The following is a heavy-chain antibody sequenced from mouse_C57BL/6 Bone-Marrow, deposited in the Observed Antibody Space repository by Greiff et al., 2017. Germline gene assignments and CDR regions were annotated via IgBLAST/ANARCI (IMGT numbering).Heavy chain of an antibody. CDR2: ISSGGSYT. V-gene: IGHV5-6*01. CDR3: ARQEWYFDV. CDR1: GFTFSSYG. Sequence: EVNLVESGGDLVKPGGSLKLSCAASGFTFSSYGMSWVRQTPDKRLEWVATISSGGSYTNYPDSVKGRFTISRDNAKNTLYLQMSSLKSEDSAMYYCARQEWYFDVWGTGTTVTVSS. J-gene: IGHJ1*03.